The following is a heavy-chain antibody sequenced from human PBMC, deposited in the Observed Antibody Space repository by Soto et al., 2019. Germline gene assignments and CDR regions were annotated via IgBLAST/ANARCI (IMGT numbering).Heavy chain of an antibody. CDR2: IKQDGSET. J-gene: IGHJ4*02. CDR3: ASGRYTSGWYPDYFDY. Sequence: GSLRRSCAPSGFTFSSYWMAWVRQAPGKGLEWVANIKQDGSETYYVDSLKGRFSISRDNAKNSLYLQINSLRAEDTAVYYWASGRYTSGWYPDYFDYWGQGTPVTVSP. CDR1: GFTFSSYW. V-gene: IGHV3-7*03. D-gene: IGHD6-19*01.